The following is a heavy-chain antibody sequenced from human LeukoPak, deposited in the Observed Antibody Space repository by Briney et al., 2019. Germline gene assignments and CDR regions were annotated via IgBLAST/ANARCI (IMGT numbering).Heavy chain of an antibody. J-gene: IGHJ5*02. CDR3: AKRSRDSSGWFDH. CDR2: IGGSGGTT. V-gene: IGHV3-23*01. CDR1: GFTFNSYA. Sequence: GGSLRLSCAASGFTFNSYAMSWVRQAPGKGLEWVSAIGGSGGTTYYADSVEGRFTISRDNSKDTLYLQMNSLRAEDTALYYCAKRSRDSSGWFDHWGQGTLVTVSS. D-gene: IGHD6-19*01.